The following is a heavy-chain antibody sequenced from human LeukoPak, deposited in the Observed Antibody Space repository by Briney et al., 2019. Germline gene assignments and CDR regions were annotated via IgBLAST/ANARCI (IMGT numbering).Heavy chain of an antibody. Sequence: GGSLRLSCAASGFTFDDYAMHWVRQAPGKGLEWVSGISWNSGSIGYADSVKGRFTISRDNAKNSLYLQMNSLRAEDTAVYYCARLHGSGSYYKSWGYFDYWGQGTLVTVSS. CDR3: ARLHGSGSYYKSWGYFDY. CDR1: GFTFDDYA. V-gene: IGHV3-9*01. D-gene: IGHD3-10*01. CDR2: ISWNSGSI. J-gene: IGHJ4*02.